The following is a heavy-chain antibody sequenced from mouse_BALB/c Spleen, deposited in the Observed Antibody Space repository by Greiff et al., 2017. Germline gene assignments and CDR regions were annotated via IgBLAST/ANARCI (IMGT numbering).Heavy chain of an antibody. V-gene: IGHV1-18*01. CDR1: GYTFTDYN. CDR3: ARGAYYGNYGGYFDV. CDR2: INPNNGGT. J-gene: IGHJ1*01. Sequence: VQLQQSGPELVKPGASVKIPCKASGYTFTDYNMDWVKQSHGKSLEWIGDINPNNGGTIYNQKFKGKATLTVDKSSSTAYMELRSLTSEDTAVYYCARGAYYGNYGGYFDVWGAGTTVTVSS. D-gene: IGHD2-10*01.